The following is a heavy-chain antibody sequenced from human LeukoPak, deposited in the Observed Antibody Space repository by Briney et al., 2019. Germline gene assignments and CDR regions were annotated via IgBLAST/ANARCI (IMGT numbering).Heavy chain of an antibody. CDR2: IYPGDSDT. CDR3: ARLRPQDAFDI. CDR1: GYSFTIYW. Sequence: GESLKISCKGSGYSFTIYWIGWVRQKPGKGLEWMGIIYPGDSDTRYSPSFQGQVTISADKSISTVYLQWSSLKASDTAMYYCARLRPQDAFDIWGQGTMVTVSS. J-gene: IGHJ3*02. V-gene: IGHV5-51*01.